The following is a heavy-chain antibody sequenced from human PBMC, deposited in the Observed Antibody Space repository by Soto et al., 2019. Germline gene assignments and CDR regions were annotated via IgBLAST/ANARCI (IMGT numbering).Heavy chain of an antibody. D-gene: IGHD3-3*01. V-gene: IGHV4-38-2*01. CDR3: ARTDNVGYYQH. Sequence: PSETLSLTYAVSGDYILRIYHWAWIRQSPGRRLAWTASIYHTGTTSSTPCLKSRVTISVDTSKNQFSVRLSSVTAAYSAVYFCARTDNVGYYQHFGQGNLVTVSS. CDR1: GDYILRIYH. CDR2: IYHTGTT. J-gene: IGHJ1*01.